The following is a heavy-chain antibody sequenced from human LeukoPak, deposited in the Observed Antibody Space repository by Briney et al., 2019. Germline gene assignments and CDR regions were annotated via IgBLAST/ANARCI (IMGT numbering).Heavy chain of an antibody. J-gene: IGHJ5*02. V-gene: IGHV1-2*02. Sequence: ASVKVSCKASGYTFTGYYLHWVRQAPGQGLAWMGWINPDSGGTYFAQKFQGRVTMTRDTSINTAYMELTTLRSDDTAIYYCTREQLSTTSWFDPWGQGTLVTVSS. CDR2: INPDSGGT. D-gene: IGHD5/OR15-5a*01. CDR1: GYTFTGYY. CDR3: TREQLSTTSWFDP.